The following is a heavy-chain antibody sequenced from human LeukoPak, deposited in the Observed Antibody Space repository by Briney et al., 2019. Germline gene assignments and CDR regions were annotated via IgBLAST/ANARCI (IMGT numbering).Heavy chain of an antibody. V-gene: IGHV3-15*01. Sequence: PGGSLRLSCAASGFTFSNAWMSWVRQAPGKGLEWVGRIKSKTDGGTTDYAAPVKGRFTISRDDSKNTLYLQMNSLKTEDTAVYYCTTEGYCTNGVCYFVPDYWGQGTLVTVSS. CDR1: GFTFSNAW. CDR3: TTEGYCTNGVCYFVPDY. D-gene: IGHD2-8*01. CDR2: IKSKTDGGTT. J-gene: IGHJ4*02.